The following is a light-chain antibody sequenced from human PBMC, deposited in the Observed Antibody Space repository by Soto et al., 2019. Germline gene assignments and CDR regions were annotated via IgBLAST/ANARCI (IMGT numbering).Light chain of an antibody. Sequence: QSVLTQPPSVSGSPGQSVTISCTGTSSDIGSYNRVSWYQQPPGTVPKLMIFEVSNRPSGVPHRFSGSKSGNTASLTISGLQAEDEADYYCSSYTSSNTWVFGGGTKLTVL. CDR3: SSYTSSNTWV. CDR1: SSDIGSYNR. CDR2: EVS. V-gene: IGLV2-18*02. J-gene: IGLJ3*02.